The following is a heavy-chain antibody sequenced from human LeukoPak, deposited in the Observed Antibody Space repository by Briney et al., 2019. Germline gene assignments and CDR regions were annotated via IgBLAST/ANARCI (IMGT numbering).Heavy chain of an antibody. D-gene: IGHD2-2*02. CDR1: GFTFSNYA. V-gene: IGHV3-23*01. CDR3: AKEELDCSSTSCYTLFFDY. Sequence: GGSLRLSCAASGFTFSNYAMSWVRQAPGKGLEWVSAISVSGGSTYYADSVKGLFTISRDNSKNTLYLQMNSLRAEDTAVYYCAKEELDCSSTSCYTLFFDYWGQGTLVTVSS. J-gene: IGHJ4*02. CDR2: ISVSGGST.